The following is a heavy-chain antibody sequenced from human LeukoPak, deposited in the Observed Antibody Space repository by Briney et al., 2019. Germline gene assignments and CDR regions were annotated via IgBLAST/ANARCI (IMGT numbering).Heavy chain of an antibody. Sequence: PSETLSLTCTVSGGSISSGGYYWSWIRQHPGKGLEWIGYIYYSGSTYYNPSLKSRVTISVDTSKNQFSLKLSSVTAADTAVYYCARGGPYYDYVWGSYRYTFPYFDYWGQGTLVTVSS. J-gene: IGHJ4*02. CDR1: GGSISSGGYY. CDR2: IYYSGST. V-gene: IGHV4-31*03. CDR3: ARGGPYYDYVWGSYRYTFPYFDY. D-gene: IGHD3-16*02.